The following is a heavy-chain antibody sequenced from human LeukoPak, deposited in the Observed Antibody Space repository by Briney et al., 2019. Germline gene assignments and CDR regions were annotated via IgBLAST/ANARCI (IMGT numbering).Heavy chain of an antibody. D-gene: IGHD2-2*01. J-gene: IGHJ3*02. CDR2: IFYSGGS. Sequence: WETLSLTCTVSGGSISSYYWTWIRQPPGKGLEWIGYIFYSGGSNYNPSLKSRVTISVDTSKNHFSLKLSSVTAADTAVYYCARLGSTFDIWGQGTMVTVSS. CDR1: GGSISSYY. V-gene: IGHV4-59*08. CDR3: ARLGSTFDI.